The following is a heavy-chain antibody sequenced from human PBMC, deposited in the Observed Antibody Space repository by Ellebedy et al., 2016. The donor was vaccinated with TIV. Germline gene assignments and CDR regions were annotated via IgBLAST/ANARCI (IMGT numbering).Heavy chain of an antibody. V-gene: IGHV3-21*01. CDR3: ARDPRPYQRYGHFDC. CDR2: INDISSHI. J-gene: IGHJ4*02. Sequence: GESLKISCGASGFTLTSYAMNWVRQAPGKGLEWVSSINDISSHIYYADSVRGRFTISRDNAKNSLFLQMDSLRADDTAVYYCARDPRPYQRYGHFDCWGQGTLVTVSS. CDR1: GFTLTSYA. D-gene: IGHD3-9*01.